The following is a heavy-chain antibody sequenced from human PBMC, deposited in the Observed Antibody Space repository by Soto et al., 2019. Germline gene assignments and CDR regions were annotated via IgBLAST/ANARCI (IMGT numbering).Heavy chain of an antibody. J-gene: IGHJ5*02. D-gene: IGHD3-3*01. CDR1: GFTFSSNS. V-gene: IGHV3-48*02. Sequence: EVQVVESGGGLVQPGGSLRLSCAASGFTFSSNSMNWVRQAPGKGLEWISYISSSSSTIYADSVKGRFTISRDNAKNSLYLQMNRLSDDDTAVYYCARVIWSGHLTSDLWGQGTLVTVSS. CDR2: ISSSSSTI. CDR3: ARVIWSGHLTSDL.